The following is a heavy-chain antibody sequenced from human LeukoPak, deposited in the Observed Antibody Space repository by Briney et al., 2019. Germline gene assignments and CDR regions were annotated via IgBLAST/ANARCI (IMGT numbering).Heavy chain of an antibody. CDR1: GFTFSSYG. D-gene: IGHD6-13*01. Sequence: GGPLRLSCAASGFTFSSYGMHWVRQAPGKGLEWVAFIRYDGSNKYYADSVKGRFTISRDNSKNTLYLQMNSLRAEDTAVYYCAKDRNPIAAAGDIFDYWGQGTLVTVSS. J-gene: IGHJ4*02. CDR3: AKDRNPIAAAGDIFDY. CDR2: IRYDGSNK. V-gene: IGHV3-30*02.